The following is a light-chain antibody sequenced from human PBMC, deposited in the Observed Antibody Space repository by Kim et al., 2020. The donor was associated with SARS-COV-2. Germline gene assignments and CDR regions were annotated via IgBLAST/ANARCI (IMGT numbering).Light chain of an antibody. CDR3: QQRGNWPWT. CDR1: RSMSSY. CDR2: DAS. J-gene: IGKJ1*01. Sequence: WSPGERATLSCRASRSMSSYLAWYQQKPGQPPRLLIYDASDRATGIPVRFSGSGSETDFTLTISSLEPEDCAVYYCQQRGNWPWTFGQGTKVDIK. V-gene: IGKV3-11*01.